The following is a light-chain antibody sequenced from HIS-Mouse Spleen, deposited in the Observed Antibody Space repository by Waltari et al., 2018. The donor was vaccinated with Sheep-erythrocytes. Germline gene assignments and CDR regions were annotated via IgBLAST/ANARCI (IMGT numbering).Light chain of an antibody. CDR2: WAS. J-gene: IGKJ4*01. CDR1: QSVLYSSNNKNY. CDR3: QQYYSTPLT. Sequence: DIVMTQSPDSLAVSLGERATINCKSSQSVLYSSNNKNYLAWYQQKPGQPPKLLIYWASTRESGVPDRFSGSGSGTYFTLTISSLQAEDVTVYYCQQYYSTPLTFGGWTKVEIK. V-gene: IGKV4-1*01.